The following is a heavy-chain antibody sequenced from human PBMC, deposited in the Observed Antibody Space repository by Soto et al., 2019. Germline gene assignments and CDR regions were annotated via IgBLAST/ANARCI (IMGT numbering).Heavy chain of an antibody. J-gene: IGHJ4*02. CDR1: GGSFSGYY. D-gene: IGHD4-17*01. Sequence: KTSETLSLPCAVYGGSFSGYYWSWIRQPPGKGLEWIGEINHSGSTNYNPSLKSRVTISVDTSKNQFSLKLSSVTAVDTAVYYCARTTQAGTVGYWGQGTLVTVSS. V-gene: IGHV4-34*01. CDR3: ARTTQAGTVGY. CDR2: INHSGST.